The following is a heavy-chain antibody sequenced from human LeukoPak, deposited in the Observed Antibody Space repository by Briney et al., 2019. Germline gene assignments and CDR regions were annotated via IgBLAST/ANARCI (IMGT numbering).Heavy chain of an antibody. CDR3: AKHTIYYDSSNDFVDY. CDR1: GFTFIGYG. J-gene: IGHJ4*02. Sequence: GGSLRLSWAASGFTFIGYGMHWVRQAPGKGLEWVAFIRYDGSNKYYADFVKGRFTISRDNSKNTLYLQMNNLRPEDTAVYYCAKHTIYYDSSNDFVDYGGQGTLVTVSS. V-gene: IGHV3-30*02. CDR2: IRYDGSNK. D-gene: IGHD3-22*01.